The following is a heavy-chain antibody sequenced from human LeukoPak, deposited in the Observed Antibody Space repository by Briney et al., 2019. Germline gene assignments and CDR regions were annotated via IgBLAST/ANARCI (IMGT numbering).Heavy chain of an antibody. V-gene: IGHV1-69*13. Sequence: GASVNVSCKASGGTFSSYAISWVRQAPGQGLEWMGGIIPIFGTANYAQKFQGRVTITADESTSTAYMELSSLRSEDTAVYYCARSMVAYQLNKQPFDYWGQGTLVTVSS. CDR3: ARSMVAYQLNKQPFDY. CDR1: GGTFSSYA. CDR2: IIPIFGTA. D-gene: IGHD1/OR15-1a*01. J-gene: IGHJ4*02.